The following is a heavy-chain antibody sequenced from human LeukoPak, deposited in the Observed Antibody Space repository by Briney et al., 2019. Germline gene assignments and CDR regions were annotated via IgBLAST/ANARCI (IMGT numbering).Heavy chain of an antibody. D-gene: IGHD3-10*01. CDR2: INHSGST. CDR3: ARVRVRGVNDY. V-gene: IGHV4-34*01. CDR1: GGSFSGYY. J-gene: IGHJ4*02. Sequence: SETLSLTCAVYGGSFSGYYWSWIRQPPGKGLEWIGEINHSGSTNYNPSLKSRVTISVDTSKNQFSLKLSSVTAADTAVYYCARVRVRGVNDYWGQGTLVTVPS.